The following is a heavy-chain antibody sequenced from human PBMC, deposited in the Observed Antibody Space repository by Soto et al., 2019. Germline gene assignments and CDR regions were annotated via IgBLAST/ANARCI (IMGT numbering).Heavy chain of an antibody. CDR2: IIPFFGTA. V-gene: IGHV1-69*01. Sequence: QVQLVQSGAEVKKPGSSVKVSCKASGGTFSSYAISWVRQAPGQGLEWMGGIIPFFGTANYAQKFQGRVTITADESTSTAYMDLSSLRSEDTAVYYCARDRGTEYSSSSYYYYYGMDVWGQGTTVTVSS. J-gene: IGHJ6*02. CDR3: ARDRGTEYSSSSYYYYYGMDV. D-gene: IGHD6-6*01. CDR1: GGTFSSYA.